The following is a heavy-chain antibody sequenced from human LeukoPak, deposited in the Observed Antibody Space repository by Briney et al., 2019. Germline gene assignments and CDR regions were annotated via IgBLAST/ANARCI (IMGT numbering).Heavy chain of an antibody. Sequence: GRSLRLSCAASGFTFSSYAMHWVRQAPGKGLEWVAVISYDGSNKYYADSVKGRFTISRDNSKNTLYLQMNSLRAEDTAVYYCAKDSSSGSSYYFHGMDVWGQGTTVTVSS. D-gene: IGHD3-10*01. CDR1: GFTFSSYA. CDR3: AKDSSSGSSYYFHGMDV. CDR2: ISYDGSNK. V-gene: IGHV3-30-3*02. J-gene: IGHJ6*02.